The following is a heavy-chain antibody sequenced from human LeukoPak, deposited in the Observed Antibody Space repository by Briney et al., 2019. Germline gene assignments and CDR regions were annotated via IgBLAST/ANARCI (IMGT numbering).Heavy chain of an antibody. Sequence: KSSETLSLTCAVYGGSFSGYYWSWIRQPPGKGLEWIGEINHSGSTNYNPSLKSRVTISVDTSKNQFSLKLTSVTAADTAVYYCARRFVVVVAARGFDYWGQGTLVTVSS. CDR2: INHSGST. CDR1: GGSFSGYY. D-gene: IGHD2-15*01. CDR3: ARRFVVVVAARGFDY. V-gene: IGHV4-34*01. J-gene: IGHJ4*02.